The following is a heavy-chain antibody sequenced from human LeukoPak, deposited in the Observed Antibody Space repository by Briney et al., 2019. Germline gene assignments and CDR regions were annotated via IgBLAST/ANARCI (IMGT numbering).Heavy chain of an antibody. CDR3: ARAMGVRGVIGSDNWFDP. D-gene: IGHD3-10*01. V-gene: IGHV1-8*01. J-gene: IGHJ5*02. Sequence: ASVKVSCKASGYTFTSYDINWVRQATGQGLEWMGWMNPNSGNTGYAQKFQGRVTMTRNTSISTAYMELSSLRSEDTAVYYCARAMGVRGVIGSDNWFDPWSQGTLVTVSS. CDR1: GYTFTSYD. CDR2: MNPNSGNT.